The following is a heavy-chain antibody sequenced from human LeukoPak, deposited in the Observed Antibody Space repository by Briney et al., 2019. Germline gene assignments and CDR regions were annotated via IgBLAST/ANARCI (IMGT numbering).Heavy chain of an antibody. V-gene: IGHV1-18*01. CDR2: IGAYNGHT. CDR3: ARGYSGYGPHDY. D-gene: IGHD5-12*01. CDR1: GYTFTPYG. J-gene: IGHJ4*02. Sequence: ASVTLSCKASGYTFTPYGISWVRQAPGHGLGWMGWIGAYNGHTNYAEKVQGRVTMTTDTSTSTAYMELRSLRSDDTAVYYCARGYSGYGPHDYWGQGTLVTVSP.